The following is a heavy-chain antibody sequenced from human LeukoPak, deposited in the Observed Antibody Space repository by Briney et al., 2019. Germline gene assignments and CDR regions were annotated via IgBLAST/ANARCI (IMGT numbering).Heavy chain of an antibody. CDR3: ARDSHSSTSCYDQRDGCGYYYYYMDV. Sequence: PSETLSLTCTVSGGSISRYYWSWIRQPPGKGLEWIGYIYYSGSTDYNPSLKSRVTISVDTSKNQFSLKLSSVTAADTAVYYCARDSHSSTSCYDQRDGCGYYYYYMDVWGKGTTVTVSS. D-gene: IGHD2-2*01. J-gene: IGHJ6*03. V-gene: IGHV4-59*12. CDR1: GGSISRYY. CDR2: IYYSGST.